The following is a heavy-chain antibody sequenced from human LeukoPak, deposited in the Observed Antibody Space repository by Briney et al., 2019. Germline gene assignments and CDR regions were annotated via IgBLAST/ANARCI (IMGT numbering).Heavy chain of an antibody. CDR2: XXSGSSYI. D-gene: IGHD6-13*01. CDR3: ARELGRHIGAIEIDY. J-gene: IGHJ4*02. Sequence: AAXXFTFXSXXMSWVRXAPGXXLEXXXSXXSGSSYIYYAASVKGRFTISRDNAKNSLYLQMNSLRVEDTAVYYCARELGRHIGAIEIDYWGQGTLVTVSS. CDR1: XFTFXSXX. V-gene: IGHV3-21*01.